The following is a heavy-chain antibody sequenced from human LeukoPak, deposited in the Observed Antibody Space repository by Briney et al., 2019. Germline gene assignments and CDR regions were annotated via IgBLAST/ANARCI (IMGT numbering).Heavy chain of an antibody. J-gene: IGHJ3*02. CDR2: IYHSGST. CDR1: GGSISSGGYY. D-gene: IGHD4/OR15-4a*01. Sequence: SQTLSLTCTVSGGSISSGGYYWSWIRQHPGKGLEWIGYIYHSGSTYYNPSLKSRVTISVDRSKNQFSLKLSSVTAADTAVYYCARGRRAVPNTGAFDIWGQGTMVTVSS. CDR3: ARGRRAVPNTGAFDI. V-gene: IGHV4-30-2*01.